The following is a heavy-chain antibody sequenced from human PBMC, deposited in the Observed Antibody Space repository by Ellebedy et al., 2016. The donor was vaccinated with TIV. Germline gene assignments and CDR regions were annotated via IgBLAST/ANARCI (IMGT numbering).Heavy chain of an antibody. CDR2: IYYSGST. D-gene: IGHD6-13*01. V-gene: IGHV4-39*07. CDR1: GGSFSSYY. CDR3: ARRRNIAVAGQYYFDY. Sequence: SETLSLTCAVYGGSFSSYYWDWIRQPPGKGLEWIGSIYYSGSTYYNPSLKSRVTISVDTSKNQFSLKLSSVTAADTAVYYCARRRNIAVAGQYYFDYWGQGTLVTVSS. J-gene: IGHJ4*02.